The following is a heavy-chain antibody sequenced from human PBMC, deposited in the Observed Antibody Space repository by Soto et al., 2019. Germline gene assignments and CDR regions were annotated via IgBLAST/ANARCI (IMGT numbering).Heavy chain of an antibody. D-gene: IGHD4-17*01. Sequence: QVQLQESGPGLVKPSETLSLTCTVSGGSISGYYWSWIRQPPGKGLEWIGHIYYSGSTNYNPSLKSRVTISVDTSKNHFSLNLSSVTAADTAVDYCARFYGASVDYWGQGTLVTVSS. J-gene: IGHJ4*02. CDR3: ARFYGASVDY. CDR1: GGSISGYY. CDR2: IYYSGST. V-gene: IGHV4-59*08.